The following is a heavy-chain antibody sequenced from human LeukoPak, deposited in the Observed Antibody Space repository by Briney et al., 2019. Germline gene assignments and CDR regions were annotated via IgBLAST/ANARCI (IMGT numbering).Heavy chain of an antibody. V-gene: IGHV1-2*02. CDR3: ARVVMYCSGGSCYRPFDY. D-gene: IGHD2-15*01. CDR1: GYTFTSYG. CDR2: INPNSGGT. Sequence: ASVKVSCKASGYTFTSYGISWVRQAPGQGLEWMGWINPNSGGTNYAQKFQGRVTMTRDTSISTAYMELSRLRSDDTAVYYCARVVMYCSGGSCYRPFDYWGQGTLVTVSS. J-gene: IGHJ4*02.